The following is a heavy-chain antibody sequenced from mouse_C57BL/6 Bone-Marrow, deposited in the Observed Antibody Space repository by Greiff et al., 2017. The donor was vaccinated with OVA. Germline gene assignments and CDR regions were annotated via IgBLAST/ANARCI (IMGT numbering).Heavy chain of an antibody. CDR3: AGLRLFDGYSFDY. CDR1: GYTFTSYW. Sequence: VQLQQPGAELVKPGASVKLSCKASGYTFTSYWMHWVKQRPGQGLEWIGMIRPNSGSTNYNEKFKSKATLTVDKSSSTAYMQLSSLTSEDSAVYYCAGLRLFDGYSFDYWGQGTTLTVSS. CDR2: IRPNSGST. D-gene: IGHD2-3*01. J-gene: IGHJ2*01. V-gene: IGHV1-64*01.